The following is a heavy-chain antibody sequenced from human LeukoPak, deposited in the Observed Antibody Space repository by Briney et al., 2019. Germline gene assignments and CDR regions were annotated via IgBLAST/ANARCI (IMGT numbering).Heavy chain of an antibody. J-gene: IGHJ4*02. CDR3: ARSGRQQWLVRRRYYFDY. D-gene: IGHD6-19*01. Sequence: SETLSLTCAVYGGSFSDYYWSWIRQPPGKGLEWIGEINHSGSTNYNPSLKSRVTISVDTSKNQFSLRLSSVTAADTAVYYCARSGRQQWLVRRRYYFDYWGQGTLVTVSS. CDR2: INHSGST. CDR1: GGSFSDYY. V-gene: IGHV4-34*01.